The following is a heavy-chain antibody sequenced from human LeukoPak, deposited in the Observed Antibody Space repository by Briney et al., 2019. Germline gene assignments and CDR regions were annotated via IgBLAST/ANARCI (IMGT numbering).Heavy chain of an antibody. CDR2: IYDSGNT. CDR1: GDSISNYY. V-gene: IGHV4-59*12. CDR3: ARDLHPMEDAFDI. J-gene: IGHJ3*02. Sequence: SETLSLTCTVSGDSISNYYWSWIRQPPGKGLEWIGYIYDSGNTNYNPSLKSRVTISVDTSENQFSLKLSSVTAADTAVYYCARDLHPMEDAFDIWGQGTMVTVSS. D-gene: IGHD1-1*01.